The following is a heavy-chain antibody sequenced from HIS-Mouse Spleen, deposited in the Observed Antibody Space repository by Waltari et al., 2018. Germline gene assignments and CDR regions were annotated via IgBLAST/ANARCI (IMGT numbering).Heavy chain of an antibody. J-gene: IGHJ4*02. CDR2: IDWDDDK. CDR3: ARIAEGYSSGWYAFDY. V-gene: IGHV2-70*15. Sequence: QVTLRESGPALVNPTQTLTLTCTFSGFSLSTSGMCVSWIRQPPGKAMEWLARIDWDDDKYYSTYLKTRLTISKDTSKNHVVLTMTNMDPVDTATYYCARIAEGYSSGWYAFDYWGQGTLVTVSS. CDR1: GFSLSTSGMC. D-gene: IGHD6-19*01.